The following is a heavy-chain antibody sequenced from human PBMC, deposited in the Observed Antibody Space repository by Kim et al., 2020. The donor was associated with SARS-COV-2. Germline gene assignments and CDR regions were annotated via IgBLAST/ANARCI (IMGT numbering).Heavy chain of an antibody. CDR3: ARDPNPPYETRHGMDV. D-gene: IGHD3-22*01. J-gene: IGHJ6*02. V-gene: IGHV1-46*01. Sequence: KIQGRVTMTRDTSTSTVYMELSSLRSEDTAVYYCARDPNPPYETRHGMDVWGQGTTVTVSS.